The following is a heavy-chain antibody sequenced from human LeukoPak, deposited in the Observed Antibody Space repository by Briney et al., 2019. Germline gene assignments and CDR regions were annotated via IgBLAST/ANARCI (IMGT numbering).Heavy chain of an antibody. CDR2: IYYSGST. J-gene: IGHJ4*02. Sequence: SETLSLTCTVAGASISSYYWSSIRQPPGKGLEWVGYIYYSGSTNYNPSLRSRVTTSVDTSKNQFSLKRSSVTAADTAVYYCARLGNYYGSGSYYYFDYWGQGTLVTVSS. CDR3: ARLGNYYGSGSYYYFDY. V-gene: IGHV4-59*08. CDR1: GASISSYY. D-gene: IGHD3-10*01.